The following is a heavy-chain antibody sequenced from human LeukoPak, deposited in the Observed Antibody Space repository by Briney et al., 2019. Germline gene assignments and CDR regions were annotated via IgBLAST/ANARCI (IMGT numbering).Heavy chain of an antibody. CDR1: GFTFTSPA. D-gene: IGHD2/OR15-2a*01. CDR3: ARATTPGGYYYIY. Sequence: SVKVSCKASGFTFTSPAMQWVRQARGQRLEWIGWIVVGSGNTNYAQKFQERVTITRDMSTSTVYMELSRLRSDDTAVYYCARATTPGGYYYIYWGQGTLVTVSS. V-gene: IGHV1-58*02. J-gene: IGHJ4*02. CDR2: IVVGSGNT.